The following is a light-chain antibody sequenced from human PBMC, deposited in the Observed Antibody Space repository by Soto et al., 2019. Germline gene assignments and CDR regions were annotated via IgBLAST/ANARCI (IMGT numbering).Light chain of an antibody. V-gene: IGKV1-39*01. CDR1: QSISNY. CDR3: QQTYKTPLT. CDR2: LAS. J-gene: IGKJ1*01. Sequence: DIQLTQSPSFLSASVGDRVTITCRASQSISNYLNWYQQRPGKAPKLLIYLASSLSSGVPSKFSGSGSGTDFTLTISVLQPEDSATYYCQQTYKTPLTFGQGTKV.